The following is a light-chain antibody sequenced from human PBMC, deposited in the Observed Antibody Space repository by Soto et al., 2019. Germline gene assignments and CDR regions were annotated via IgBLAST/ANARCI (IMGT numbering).Light chain of an antibody. CDR2: GAS. V-gene: IGKV3-15*01. J-gene: IGKJ1*01. Sequence: EVVMTQSPATLSVSPGERVTLSFRASQSVRSNLAWYQQKPGQSPRLLIYGASTRATGIPARFSGSGSGTDFTLTISSLQSEDFAVYYCQQYSDWPPTFGQGTKVDIK. CDR3: QQYSDWPPT. CDR1: QSVRSN.